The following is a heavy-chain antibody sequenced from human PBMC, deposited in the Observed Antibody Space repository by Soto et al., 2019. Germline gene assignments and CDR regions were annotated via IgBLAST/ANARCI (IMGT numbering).Heavy chain of an antibody. V-gene: IGHV2-5*02. D-gene: IGHD3-16*01. J-gene: IGHJ4*02. CDR3: AQRLGGYGVVTPFNY. CDR2: IYWDDDR. CDR1: GFSFRTSGVG. Sequence: SGPPLVNPTQTLTLTCTFSGFSFRTSGVGVGWIRQPPGKALEWLALIYWDDDRRYSPSLKDRLTITKDTSKSQVVLTMTNVDTADTGTYYCAQRLGGYGVVTPFNYWGQ.